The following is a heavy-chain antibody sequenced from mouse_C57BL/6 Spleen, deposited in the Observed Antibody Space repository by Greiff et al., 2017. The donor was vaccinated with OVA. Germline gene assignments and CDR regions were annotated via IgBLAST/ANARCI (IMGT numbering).Heavy chain of an antibody. CDR2: ISYDGSN. CDR3: ARDGYYPY. D-gene: IGHD2-3*01. Sequence: EVQLLESGPGLVKPSQSLSLTCSVTGYSITSGYYWNWIRQFPGNKLEWMGYISYDGSNNYNPSLKNRISITRDTSKNQFFLKLNSVTTEDTATYYCARDGYYPYWGQGTSVTVSS. CDR1: GYSITSGYY. J-gene: IGHJ4*01. V-gene: IGHV3-6*01.